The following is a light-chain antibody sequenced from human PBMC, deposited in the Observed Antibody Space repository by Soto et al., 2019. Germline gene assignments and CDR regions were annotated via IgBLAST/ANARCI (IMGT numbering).Light chain of an antibody. J-gene: IGKJ1*01. CDR2: AAS. V-gene: IGKV1-8*01. CDR1: QGISSY. Sequence: AIRMTQSPSSLSASTGDRVTITCRASQGISSYLAWYQQKPGKAPKLLIYAASTLQSGVPSRFSCSGSGTDFTLTISCLQSEDFATYYCQQYYSYPPLTFGKGTNVEVE. CDR3: QQYYSYPPLT.